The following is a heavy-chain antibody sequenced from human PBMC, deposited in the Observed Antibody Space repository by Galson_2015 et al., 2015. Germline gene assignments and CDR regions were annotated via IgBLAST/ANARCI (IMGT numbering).Heavy chain of an antibody. V-gene: IGHV3-30-3*01. D-gene: IGHD6-6*01. CDR2: ISYDGSNN. CDR3: ARDPSGDSTSSGAYYYSGMDI. Sequence: SLRLSCAGSGFAFDSFGIHWVRQAPGKGLEWVAAISYDGSNNYYADSVRGRFTISGDNSKNTLYLQMNSLRAEDTAVYYCARDPSGDSTSSGAYYYSGMDIWGQGTTVTVSS. J-gene: IGHJ6*02. CDR1: GFAFDSFG.